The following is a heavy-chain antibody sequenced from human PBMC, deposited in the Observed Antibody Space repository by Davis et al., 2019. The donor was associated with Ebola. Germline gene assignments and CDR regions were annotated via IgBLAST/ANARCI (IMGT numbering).Heavy chain of an antibody. D-gene: IGHD3-10*01. Sequence: MPSETLSLTCAVSGGSISSSNWWSWVRPPPGKGLEWIGDIYHSGSTNYNPSLKSRVTISVDTSKNQFSLKLSSVTAADTAVYYCARLLGFGELWGQGTLVTVSS. CDR1: GGSISSSNW. J-gene: IGHJ4*02. CDR3: ARLLGFGEL. CDR2: IYHSGST. V-gene: IGHV4-4*02.